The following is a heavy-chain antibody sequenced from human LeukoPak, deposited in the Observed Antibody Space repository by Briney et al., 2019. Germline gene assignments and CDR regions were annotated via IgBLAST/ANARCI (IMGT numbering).Heavy chain of an antibody. CDR3: ARGASPTVTQPPARRFDY. D-gene: IGHD4-17*01. V-gene: IGHV4-34*01. J-gene: IGHJ4*02. CDR1: GFTFSTYA. Sequence: GSLRLSCAASGFTFSTYAMSWVRQPPGKGLEWIGEINHSGSTNYNPSLKSRVTISVDTSKNQFSLKLSSVTAADTAVYYCARGASPTVTQPPARRFDYWGQGTLVTVSS. CDR2: INHSGST.